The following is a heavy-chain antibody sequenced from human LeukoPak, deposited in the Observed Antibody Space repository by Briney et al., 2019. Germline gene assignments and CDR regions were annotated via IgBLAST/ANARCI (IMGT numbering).Heavy chain of an antibody. CDR2: IRSKAYGGTT. D-gene: IGHD4-23*01. Sequence: GSLRLSCTASGFTFGNYAMSWVRQAPGKGLEWVGFIRSKAYGGTTEYAASVKGRFTISRDDSKSIAYLQMNSLKTEDTAVYYCTFDYGGNTGYFQHWGQGTLVTVSS. V-gene: IGHV3-49*04. CDR3: TFDYGGNTGYFQH. CDR1: GFTFGNYA. J-gene: IGHJ1*01.